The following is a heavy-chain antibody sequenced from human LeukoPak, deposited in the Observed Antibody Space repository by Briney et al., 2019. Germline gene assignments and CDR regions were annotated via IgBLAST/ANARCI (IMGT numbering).Heavy chain of an antibody. V-gene: IGHV3-7*01. J-gene: IGHJ4*02. CDR2: INQDGSEK. CDR3: AKDIVGGGDDY. D-gene: IGHD2-21*02. CDR1: GFTFNIYW. Sequence: GGSLRLSCAASGFTFNIYWMSWVRQTPGKGLEWVANINQDGSEKYYVDSVKGRFTISRDNARNSIYLQMNSLRVEDTAVYYCAKDIVGGGDDYWGQGTLVIVSS.